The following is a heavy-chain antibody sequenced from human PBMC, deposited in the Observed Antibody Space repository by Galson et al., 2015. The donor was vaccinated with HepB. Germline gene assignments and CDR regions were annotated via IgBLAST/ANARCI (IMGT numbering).Heavy chain of an antibody. CDR1: GFTFSDYY. CDR3: ARDRGLLWFGEQWYFDL. D-gene: IGHD3-10*01. J-gene: IGHJ2*01. Sequence: SLRLSCAASGFTFSDYYMSWIRQAPGKGLEWVSYISSSSSYTNYADSVKGRFTISRDNAKNSLYLQMDSLRAEDTAVYYCARDRGLLWFGEQWYFDLWGRGTLVTVSS. CDR2: ISSSSSYT. V-gene: IGHV3-11*05.